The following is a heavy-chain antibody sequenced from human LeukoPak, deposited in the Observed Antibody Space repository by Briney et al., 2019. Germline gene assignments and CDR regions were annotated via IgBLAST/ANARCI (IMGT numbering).Heavy chain of an antibody. Sequence: EASVKVSCKASGGTFSSYAINWVRQATGQGLEWMGYMSPNSGNTGYAQKFQGRVTMTRNTSIKTAYMEMSSLTYEDTAVYYCARGVDAGVDYWGQGTLVTVSS. CDR3: ARGVDAGVDY. D-gene: IGHD7-27*01. J-gene: IGHJ4*02. CDR1: GGTFSSYA. V-gene: IGHV1-8*02. CDR2: MSPNSGNT.